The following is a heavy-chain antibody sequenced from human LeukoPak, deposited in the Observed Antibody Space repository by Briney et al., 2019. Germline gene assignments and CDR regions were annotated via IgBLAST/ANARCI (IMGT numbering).Heavy chain of an antibody. CDR3: TRSGDGAFDT. J-gene: IGHJ3*02. D-gene: IGHD5-24*01. V-gene: IGHV3-48*04. Sequence: GGSLRLSCAASKFIFRIYAMNWVRQTPGKGLEWVSCISYNSDTTHYAESVRGRFTIYRDNAKNSLYLQMNNLRVEDTGVYYCTRSGDGAFDTWGQGTMVIVSS. CDR2: ISYNSDTT. CDR1: KFIFRIYA.